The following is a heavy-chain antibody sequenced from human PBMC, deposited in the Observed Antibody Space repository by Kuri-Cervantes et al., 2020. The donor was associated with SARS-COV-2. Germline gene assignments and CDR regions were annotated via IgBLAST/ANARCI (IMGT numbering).Heavy chain of an antibody. D-gene: IGHD1-1*01. V-gene: IGHV1-69*10. CDR3: ASFTPTEDLYHYYYAMDI. CDR2: IIPVLQII. J-gene: IGHJ6*02. CDR1: GGSFSTAI. Sequence: SVKVSCKASGGSFSTAIISWVRQAPGQGLEWMGGIIPVLQIIKYAQRFQGRVMIIADTSASTVYMDLSSLGSADTAVYYCASFTPTEDLYHYYYAMDIWGQGTTVTVSS.